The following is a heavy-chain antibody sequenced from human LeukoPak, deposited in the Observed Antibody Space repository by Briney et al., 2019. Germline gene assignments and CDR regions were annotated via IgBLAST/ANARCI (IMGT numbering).Heavy chain of an antibody. CDR1: GGSISSYY. J-gene: IGHJ5*02. V-gene: IGHV4-59*12. Sequence: SETLSLTCTVSGGSISSYYWSWIRQPPGKGLEWIGYIYYSGSTNYNPSLKSRVTMSVDTSKNQFSLKLSSVTAADTAVYYCARGGYCSSTSCYAGYNWFDPWGQGTLVTVSS. D-gene: IGHD2-2*01. CDR3: ARGGYCSSTSCYAGYNWFDP. CDR2: IYYSGST.